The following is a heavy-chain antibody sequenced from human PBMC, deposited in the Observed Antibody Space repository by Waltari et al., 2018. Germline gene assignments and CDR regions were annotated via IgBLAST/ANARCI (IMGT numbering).Heavy chain of an antibody. CDR2: IYYSGSS. CDR1: GGSLSSRCYH. D-gene: IGHD3-22*01. CDR3: ARAYYDSSGYYFPGWYFDL. J-gene: IGHJ2*01. V-gene: IGHV4-39*07. Sequence: QLQLQESGPGLVKPSETLSLTCTVSGGSLSSRCYHWGWTRPPTGKGLEWIGSIYYSGSSYYNPSLKSRVTISVDTSKNQFSLKLSSVTAADTAVYYCARAYYDSSGYYFPGWYFDLWGRGTLVTVSS.